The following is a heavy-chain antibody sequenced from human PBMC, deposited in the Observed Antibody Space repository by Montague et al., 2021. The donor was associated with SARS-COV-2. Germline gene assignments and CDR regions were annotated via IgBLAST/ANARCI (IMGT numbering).Heavy chain of an antibody. Sequence: SETLSLTCAVSGGSFTDYFWCWLRQPPGTRLEWIGEVYDTGSNNYNPSLKSRVTISLDTSRNQFSLRLTSVTASDTAIYYCARAAWYSGSLVESWGQGTLVSVSS. V-gene: IGHV4-34*01. D-gene: IGHD1-26*01. CDR2: VYDTGSN. CDR3: ARAAWYSGSLVES. CDR1: GGSFTDYF. J-gene: IGHJ4*02.